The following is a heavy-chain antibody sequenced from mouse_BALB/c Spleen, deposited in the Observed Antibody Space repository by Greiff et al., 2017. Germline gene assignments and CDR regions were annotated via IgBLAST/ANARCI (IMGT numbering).Heavy chain of an antibody. V-gene: IGHV1-15*01. J-gene: IGHJ3*01. D-gene: IGHD2-1*01. Sequence: VQLQQSGAELVRPGASVTLSCKASGYTFTDYEMHWVKQTPVHGLEWIGAIDPETGGTAYNQKFKGKATLTADKSSSTAYMELRSLTSEDSAVYYCTRYGNLAWFAYWGQGTLVTVSA. CDR1: GYTFTDYE. CDR2: IDPETGGT. CDR3: TRYGNLAWFAY.